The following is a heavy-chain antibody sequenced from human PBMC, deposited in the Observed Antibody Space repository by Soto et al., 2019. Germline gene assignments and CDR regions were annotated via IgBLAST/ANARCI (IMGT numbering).Heavy chain of an antibody. Sequence: SETLSLTCAVSGGSISSGGYSWSWIRQTPGKGLEWIGYIYHSGSTYYNPSLKSRVTISVDRSKNQFSLKLSSVTAADTAVYYCARRKVHYDILTGQGSWFDPWGQGTLVTVSS. D-gene: IGHD3-9*01. CDR3: ARRKVHYDILTGQGSWFDP. V-gene: IGHV4-30-2*01. CDR1: GGSISSGGYS. CDR2: IYHSGST. J-gene: IGHJ5*02.